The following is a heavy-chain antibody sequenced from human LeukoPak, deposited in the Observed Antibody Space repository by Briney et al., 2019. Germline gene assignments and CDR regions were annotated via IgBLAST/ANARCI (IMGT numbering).Heavy chain of an antibody. CDR1: GGSISSGDYY. Sequence: KTSQTLSLTCTVSGGSISSGDYYWSWIRQPPGKGLEWIGYIYYSGSTYYNPSLKSRVTISVDTSKNQFSLKLSSVTAADTAVYYCARGPPQYYYGSGSYYFDYWGQGTLVTVSS. CDR3: ARGPPQYYYGSGSYYFDY. D-gene: IGHD3-10*01. V-gene: IGHV4-30-4*01. J-gene: IGHJ4*02. CDR2: IYYSGST.